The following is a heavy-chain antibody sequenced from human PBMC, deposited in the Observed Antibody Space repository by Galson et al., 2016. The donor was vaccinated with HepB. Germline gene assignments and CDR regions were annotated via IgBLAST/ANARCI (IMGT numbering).Heavy chain of an antibody. CDR1: GDSVSSNSAT. Sequence: CAISGDSVSSNSATWNWIRQSPSRGLEWLGRTYYRSAWLDDYAISVKSRISINPDTYKNRFTLHLNSVTPEDTDVYYCARERRYCTNGSSYSFDYWGLGTLVTVAS. D-gene: IGHD2-8*01. CDR3: ARERRYCTNGSSYSFDY. J-gene: IGHJ4*02. CDR2: TYYRSAWLD. V-gene: IGHV6-1*01.